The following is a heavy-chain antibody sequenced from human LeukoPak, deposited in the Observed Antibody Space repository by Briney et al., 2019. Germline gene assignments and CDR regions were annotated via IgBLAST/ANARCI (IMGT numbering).Heavy chain of an antibody. D-gene: IGHD3-22*01. J-gene: IGHJ5*01. V-gene: IGHV3-7*01. CDR2: IKQDGGEK. CDR1: GFTSSSFW. CDR3: VRDIDESSGYFDF. Sequence: PGGSLRLSCVASGFTSSSFWLTWVRQAPGKGLEWVANIKQDGGEKYYVDSVKGRFTISRDNAKNSLYLQMNNLRAEDTAVYYCVRDIDESSGYFDFWGQGTMVAVSS.